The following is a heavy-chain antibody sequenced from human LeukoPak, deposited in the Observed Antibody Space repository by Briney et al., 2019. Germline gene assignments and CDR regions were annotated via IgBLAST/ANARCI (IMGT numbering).Heavy chain of an antibody. Sequence: ASVKVSCKASGGTFSSYAINWVRQATGQGLEWMGWMNPNSGNTGYAQKFQGRVTMTRNTSISTAYMELSSLRSEDTAVYYCARVARGGVEFDPWGQGTLVTVSS. CDR3: ARVARGGVEFDP. V-gene: IGHV1-8*02. D-gene: IGHD5-12*01. CDR1: GGTFSSYA. J-gene: IGHJ5*02. CDR2: MNPNSGNT.